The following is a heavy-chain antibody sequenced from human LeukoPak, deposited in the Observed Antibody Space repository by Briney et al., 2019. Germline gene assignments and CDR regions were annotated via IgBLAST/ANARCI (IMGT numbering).Heavy chain of an antibody. V-gene: IGHV3-30*02. CDR3: AKDFMQNSGSFDY. CDR2: IHYDGSSN. J-gene: IGHJ4*02. Sequence: GGSLRLSCAASGFTFSTYGMHWVRQAPGQGPEWVAFIHYDGSSNYYADSVKGRFTISRDNSKNTLYLQMNSLRDEDTAVYYCAKDFMQNSGSFDYWGQGTLVTVSS. CDR1: GFTFSTYG. D-gene: IGHD1-26*01.